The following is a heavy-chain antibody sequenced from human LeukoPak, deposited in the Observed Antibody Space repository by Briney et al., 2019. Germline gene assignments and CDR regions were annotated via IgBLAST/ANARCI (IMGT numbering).Heavy chain of an antibody. Sequence: GASVKVSCTASGGTFSSYAISWVRQAPGQGLEWMGGIIPIFGTANYAQKFQGRVTITADESTSTAYMELSSLRSEDTAVYYCARTLAYCSGGSCYSSSYYYGMDVWGQGTTVTVSS. CDR3: ARTLAYCSGGSCYSSSYYYGMDV. V-gene: IGHV1-69*01. CDR2: IIPIFGTA. CDR1: GGTFSSYA. D-gene: IGHD2-15*01. J-gene: IGHJ6*02.